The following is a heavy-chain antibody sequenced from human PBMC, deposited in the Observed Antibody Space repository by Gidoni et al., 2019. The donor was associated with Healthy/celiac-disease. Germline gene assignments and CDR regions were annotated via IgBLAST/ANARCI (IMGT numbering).Heavy chain of an antibody. J-gene: IGHJ5*02. D-gene: IGHD6-19*01. V-gene: IGHV3-53*02. CDR1: GFTVSSNY. CDR2: IYSGGST. CDR3: AREVRQWLVQGWFDP. Sequence: EVQLVETGGGLIQPGGSLRLSCAASGFTVSSNYMSWVRQAPGKGLEWVSVIYSGGSTYYADSVKGRFTISRDNSKNTLYLQMNSLRAEDTAVYYCAREVRQWLVQGWFDPWGQGTLVTVSS.